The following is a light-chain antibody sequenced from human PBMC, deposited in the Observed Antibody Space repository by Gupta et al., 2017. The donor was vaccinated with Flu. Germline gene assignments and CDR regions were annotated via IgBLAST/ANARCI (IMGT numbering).Light chain of an antibody. CDR1: KMGRKR. Sequence: KTARISCGGDKMGRKRVHWSQRRPGQAPVLVVDDDTDRPSGIPARFSGSNSGNTATPTIVRVEAGDEADYYCQVWDSSSPHLVVVGGG. J-gene: IGLJ2*01. CDR2: DDT. V-gene: IGLV3-21*03. CDR3: QVWDSSSPHLVV.